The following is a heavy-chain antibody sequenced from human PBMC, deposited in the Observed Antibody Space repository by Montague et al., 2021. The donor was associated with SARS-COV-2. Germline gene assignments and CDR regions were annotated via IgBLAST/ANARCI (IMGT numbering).Heavy chain of an antibody. CDR1: GFSLSTSGVG. CDR2: IYWDDDR. V-gene: IGHV2-5*02. J-gene: IGHJ4*02. CDR3: VYRFKPRRSGSCYGSRCYHFDS. D-gene: IGHD3-22*01. Sequence: ALVKPTQTLTLTCTFSGFSLSTSGVGVAWIRQPPGKALEWLAIIYWDDDRRYSPSLESGLTITKDTPKNQVVLTMTDMDPGDTATYYCVYRFKPRRSGSCYGSRCYHFDSWGQGALVTVSS.